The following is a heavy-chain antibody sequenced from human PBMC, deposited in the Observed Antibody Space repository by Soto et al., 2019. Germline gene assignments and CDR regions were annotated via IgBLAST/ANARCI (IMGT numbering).Heavy chain of an antibody. D-gene: IGHD5-12*01. Sequence: ASVKVSCKASGYTSTSYYMHWVRQAPGQGLEWMGIINPSGGSTSYAQKFQGRVTMTRDTSTSTVYMELSSLRSEDTAVYYCARDLSGYSGYDFLGDWGQGTLVTVSS. V-gene: IGHV1-46*01. CDR3: ARDLSGYSGYDFLGD. J-gene: IGHJ4*02. CDR1: GYTSTSYY. CDR2: INPSGGST.